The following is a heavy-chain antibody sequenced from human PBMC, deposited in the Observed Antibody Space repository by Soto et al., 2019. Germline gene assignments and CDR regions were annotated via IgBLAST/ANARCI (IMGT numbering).Heavy chain of an antibody. J-gene: IGHJ4*02. CDR1: GGSISSGGYY. CDR3: ASAYCSSTSCYRTHYFDY. CDR2: IYYSGST. D-gene: IGHD2-2*02. Sequence: PSETPSLTCTVSGGSISSGGYYWSWIRQHPGKGLEWIGYIYYSGSTYYNPSLKSRVTISVDTSKNQFSLKLSSVTAADTAVYYCASAYCSSTSCYRTHYFDYWGQGTLVTVSS. V-gene: IGHV4-31*03.